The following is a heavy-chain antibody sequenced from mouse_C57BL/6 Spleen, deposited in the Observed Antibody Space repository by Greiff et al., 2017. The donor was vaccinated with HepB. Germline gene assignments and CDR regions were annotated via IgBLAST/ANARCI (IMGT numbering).Heavy chain of an antibody. Sequence: EVKVVESGGGLVKPGGSLKLSCAASGFTFSDYGMHWVRQAPEKGLEWVAYISSGSSTIYYADTVKGRFTISRDNAKNTLFLQMTSLRSEDTAMYYCARNAYYSNYFDYWGQGTTLTVSS. D-gene: IGHD2-5*01. J-gene: IGHJ2*01. CDR1: GFTFSDYG. CDR3: ARNAYYSNYFDY. V-gene: IGHV5-17*01. CDR2: ISSGSSTI.